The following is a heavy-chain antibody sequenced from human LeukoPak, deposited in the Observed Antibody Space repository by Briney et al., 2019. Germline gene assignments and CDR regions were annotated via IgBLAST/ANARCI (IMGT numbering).Heavy chain of an antibody. CDR1: GGSFSGYY. CDR2: IYTSGST. J-gene: IGHJ4*02. V-gene: IGHV4-59*10. CDR3: ARVTLAGFIDY. D-gene: IGHD1-14*01. Sequence: SETLSLTCAVYGGSFSGYYWSWIRQPAGKGLEWIGRIYTSGSTNYNPSLKSRVTMSVDTSKNQFSLKLSSVTAADTAVYYCARVTLAGFIDYWGQGTLVTVSS.